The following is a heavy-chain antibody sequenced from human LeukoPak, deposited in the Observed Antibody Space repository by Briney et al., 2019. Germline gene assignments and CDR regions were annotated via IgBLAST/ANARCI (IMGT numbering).Heavy chain of an antibody. CDR3: AKQSYARSLGE. CDR1: GFPFSDFS. J-gene: IGHJ4*02. Sequence: PGGSLRLSCATSGFPFSDFSMTWVRQAPGKGLEWISTTNSGGSSTDYAESVKGRFTISRDNSKNTLYPQMSSLRVEDTAMYYCAKQSYARSLGEGGPGTLVTVSS. D-gene: IGHD2-8*01. CDR2: TNSGGSST. V-gene: IGHV3-23*01.